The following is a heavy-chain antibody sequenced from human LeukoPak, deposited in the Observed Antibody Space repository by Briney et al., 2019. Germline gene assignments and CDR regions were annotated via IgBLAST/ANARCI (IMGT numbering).Heavy chain of an antibody. J-gene: IGHJ4*02. CDR3: VRDLGGRSGH. Sequence: GGSLRLSCAASGFTFSSYAMHWVRQAPGKGLVWVSRINEDGSTTNYADSVKGRSTIFRDNAKNTLYLQMNSLRAEDTAVYYCVRDLGGRSGHWGQGTLVTVSS. CDR1: GFTFSSYA. V-gene: IGHV3-74*01. CDR2: INEDGSTT. D-gene: IGHD1-26*01.